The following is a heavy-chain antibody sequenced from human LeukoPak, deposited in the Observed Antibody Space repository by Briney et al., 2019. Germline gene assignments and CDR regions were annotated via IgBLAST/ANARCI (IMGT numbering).Heavy chain of an antibody. D-gene: IGHD4-17*01. V-gene: IGHV4-39*01. Sequence: SETMSLTCTVSGGSISSSSYYWGWIRQPPGKGLEWIGSIYYSGSTYYNPSLKSRVTISVDTSKNKFYLKLSSVSAADTAVYYCANAYGDYRYYFDYWGQGTLVTVSS. CDR1: GGSISSSSYY. CDR2: IYYSGST. CDR3: ANAYGDYRYYFDY. J-gene: IGHJ4*02.